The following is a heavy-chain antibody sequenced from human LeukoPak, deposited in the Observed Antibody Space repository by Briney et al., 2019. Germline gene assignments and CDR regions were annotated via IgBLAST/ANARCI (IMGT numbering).Heavy chain of an antibody. CDR1: GFTFRNFV. Sequence: PGGSVRPSCAASGFTFRNFVMNWVRRAPGKGLEWVSAISGSGDTTYYADSVKGRFTISRDNSKNTLYLQMNSLRAEDTAVYYCARDSNRGLWWGQGTLVTVSS. J-gene: IGHJ4*02. CDR2: ISGSGDTT. CDR3: ARDSNRGLW. D-gene: IGHD5-18*01. V-gene: IGHV3-23*01.